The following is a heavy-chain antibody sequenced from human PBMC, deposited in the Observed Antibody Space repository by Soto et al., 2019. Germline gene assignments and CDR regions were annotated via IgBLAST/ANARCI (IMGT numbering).Heavy chain of an antibody. CDR2: MNPNSGNT. V-gene: IGHV1-8*01. CDR1: GYTFTSYD. CDR3: GRVVAEDAFDI. J-gene: IGHJ3*02. D-gene: IGHD2-15*01. Sequence: ASVKVSCKASGYTFTSYDINWVRQATGQGLEWMGWMNPNSGNTGYAQKLQGRVTMTRNTSISTAYMELSSLRSEDTAVYYCGRVVAEDAFDIWGQGTMVTVSS.